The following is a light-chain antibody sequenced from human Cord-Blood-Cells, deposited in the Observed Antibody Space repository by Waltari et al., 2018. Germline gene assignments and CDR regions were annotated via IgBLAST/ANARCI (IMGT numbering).Light chain of an antibody. CDR1: QSVSSSY. V-gene: IGKV3-20*01. CDR3: QQYGST. CDR2: GAS. Sequence: EIVLTQSPATLSLSPVERATLSCRASQSVSSSYLAWYQQKPGQAPRLLIYGASSRATGIPDRFSGSGSGTDFTLTISRLEPEDFAVYYCQQYGSTFGGGTKVEIK. J-gene: IGKJ4*01.